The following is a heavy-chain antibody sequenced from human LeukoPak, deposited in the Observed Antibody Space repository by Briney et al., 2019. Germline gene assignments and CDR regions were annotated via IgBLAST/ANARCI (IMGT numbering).Heavy chain of an antibody. CDR3: ARDLATIDGIAWYYFEN. CDR1: GYTFTDHY. V-gene: IGHV1-2*02. D-gene: IGHD5-12*01. CDR2: INPNTGGT. J-gene: IGHJ4*02. Sequence: ASVKVSCKASGYTFTDHYIHWVRQAPGQGFECMGWINPNTGGTDYAQKFQDRIAISAYTSISTAFMELSRLRSDDTALYYCARDLATIDGIAWYYFENWGQGTLVTVS.